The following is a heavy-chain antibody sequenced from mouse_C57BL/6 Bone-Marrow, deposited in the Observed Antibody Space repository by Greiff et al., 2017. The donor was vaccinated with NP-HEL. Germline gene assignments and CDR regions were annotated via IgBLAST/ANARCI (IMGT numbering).Heavy chain of an antibody. Sequence: VQLQQSGAELAKPGASVKLSCTASGYTFTDYWMHWVKQRPGQGLEWIGYINPSSGSTNYNQKFKGKATLTADKSSSTAYMQLSSLTYEDSAVYYCARWDYGGGYCFAYWGQGTLVTVSA. J-gene: IGHJ3*01. CDR2: INPSSGST. CDR1: GYTFTDYW. V-gene: IGHV1-7*01. CDR3: ARWDYGGGYCFAY. D-gene: IGHD1-1*02.